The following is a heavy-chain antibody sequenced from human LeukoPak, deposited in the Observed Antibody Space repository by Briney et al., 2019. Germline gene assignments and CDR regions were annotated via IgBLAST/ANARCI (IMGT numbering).Heavy chain of an antibody. CDR2: IIPIFGTA. J-gene: IGHJ4*02. V-gene: IGHV1-69*13. Sequence: GASVKVSCKASGGTFSSYGISWVRQAPGQGLEWMGGIIPIFGTADYAQKFQGRVTITADESTSTAYMELSSLRSEDTAVYYCARANYGDYDYWGQGTLVTVSS. D-gene: IGHD4-17*01. CDR3: ARANYGDYDY. CDR1: GGTFSSYG.